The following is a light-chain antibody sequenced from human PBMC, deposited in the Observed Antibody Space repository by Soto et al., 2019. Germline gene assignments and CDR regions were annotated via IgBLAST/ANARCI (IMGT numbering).Light chain of an antibody. CDR1: SSDIGAYDY. Sequence: QSALTQPASLSGSPGQSITISCTGTSSDIGAYDYVSWFQQHPGKAPKLMISEVNNRPSGVSNRFSGSKSGNTAYLTISGLQVEDEAEYFCFSFTNTSTHVFGNGTKLTV. CDR2: EVN. CDR3: FSFTNTSTHV. V-gene: IGLV2-14*01. J-gene: IGLJ1*01.